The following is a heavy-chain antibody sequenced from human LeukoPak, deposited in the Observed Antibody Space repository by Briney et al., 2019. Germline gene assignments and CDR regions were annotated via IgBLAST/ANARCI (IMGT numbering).Heavy chain of an antibody. Sequence: PSETLSLTCTVSGYSISSAYYWGWIRQPPGKGLEWIGSIYHSGSTYYNPSLKSRVTISVDTSKNQFSLKLSSVTAADTAVYYCARDPSLGRSGYLPFDYWGQGTLVTVSS. J-gene: IGHJ4*02. CDR2: IYHSGST. D-gene: IGHD3-22*01. CDR1: GYSISSAYY. V-gene: IGHV4-38-2*02. CDR3: ARDPSLGRSGYLPFDY.